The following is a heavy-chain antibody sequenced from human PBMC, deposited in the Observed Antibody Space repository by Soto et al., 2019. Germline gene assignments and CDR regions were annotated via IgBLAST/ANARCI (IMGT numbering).Heavy chain of an antibody. CDR2: MYKTGET. D-gene: IGHD3-10*01. Sequence: SETLSLTCTVSGGSVSTGMKYWGWVRQPPGKALEFIGYMYKTGETLLNSSLRSRVTLSLETSKNQFSLTLSSVTAADTAVYFCMKAHESGDFLGLSVWGPGTTVTVSS. V-gene: IGHV4-61*01. CDR1: GGSVSTGMKY. CDR3: MKAHESGDFLGLSV. J-gene: IGHJ6*02.